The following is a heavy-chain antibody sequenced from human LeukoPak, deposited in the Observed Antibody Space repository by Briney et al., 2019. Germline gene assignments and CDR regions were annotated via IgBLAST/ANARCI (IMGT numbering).Heavy chain of an antibody. J-gene: IGHJ4*02. CDR2: IYYSGST. CDR3: ATQMDTAMVFTPYFDY. Sequence: SETLSLTCTVSGGSISSSSYYWGWIRQPPGKGLEWIGSIYYSGSTHYNPSLKSRVTISVDTSKNQFSLKLSSVTAADTAVYYCATQMDTAMVFTPYFDYWGQGTLVTVSS. D-gene: IGHD5-18*01. V-gene: IGHV4-39*01. CDR1: GGSISSSSYY.